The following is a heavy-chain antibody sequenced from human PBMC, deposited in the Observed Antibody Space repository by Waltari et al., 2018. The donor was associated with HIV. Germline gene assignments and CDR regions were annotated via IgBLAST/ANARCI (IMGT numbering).Heavy chain of an antibody. Sequence: QEHLVQSGAEVKKPGASVQASCTASGNTCTGYYIHWVRQAPGQGLEWVGRINHNSGDTHYAQKFQGRVTMTRDTSINTGYMELHSLTSDDTGVYFCARVRGGGMDVWGQGTTVTVSS. J-gene: IGHJ6*02. CDR3: ARVRGGGMDV. V-gene: IGHV1-2*05. CDR1: GNTCTGYY. CDR2: INHNSGDT. D-gene: IGHD5-12*01.